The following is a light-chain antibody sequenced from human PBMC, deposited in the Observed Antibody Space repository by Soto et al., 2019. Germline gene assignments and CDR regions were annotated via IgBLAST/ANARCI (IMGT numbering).Light chain of an antibody. CDR3: QQYSASPIS. Sequence: EVVLTQSPGTLSLSPGERATLSCRASQSVSSSYLTWYQQRPGQAPRLVIYGGSRRATGIPDRFSGSGSGTDFTLTICRLQPEDFAVYYCQQYSASPISFGQGTRLEIK. CDR2: GGS. J-gene: IGKJ5*01. V-gene: IGKV3-20*01. CDR1: QSVSSSY.